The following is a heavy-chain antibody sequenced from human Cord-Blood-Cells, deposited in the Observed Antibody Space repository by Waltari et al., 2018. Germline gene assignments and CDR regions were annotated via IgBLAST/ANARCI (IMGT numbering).Heavy chain of an antibody. CDR3: ARANGDYNWFDP. Sequence: QVQLVQSGAAVKKPGSSVKVSCKASGGTFSSYTISWVRQAPGQWLEGMGRITPIVGIANYGQKYQGRVRITADKSTSTAYVELSSLGSEDTAVYYCARANGDYNWFDPWGQGTLVTVSS. V-gene: IGHV1-69*02. CDR1: GGTFSSYT. D-gene: IGHD4-17*01. J-gene: IGHJ5*02. CDR2: ITPIVGIA.